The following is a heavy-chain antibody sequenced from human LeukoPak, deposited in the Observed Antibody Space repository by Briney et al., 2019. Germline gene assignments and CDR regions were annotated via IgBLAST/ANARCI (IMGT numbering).Heavy chain of an antibody. Sequence: GGSLRLSCAASGFTFSSYAMSWVRQAPGKGLEWVSYIRSSGSTIYYADSVKGRFTISRDNAKNSLYLQMNSLRAEDTAVYYCARFSHSRGIDYWGQGTLVTVSS. V-gene: IGHV3-48*04. J-gene: IGHJ4*02. CDR3: ARFSHSRGIDY. CDR2: IRSSGSTI. CDR1: GFTFSSYA. D-gene: IGHD3-22*01.